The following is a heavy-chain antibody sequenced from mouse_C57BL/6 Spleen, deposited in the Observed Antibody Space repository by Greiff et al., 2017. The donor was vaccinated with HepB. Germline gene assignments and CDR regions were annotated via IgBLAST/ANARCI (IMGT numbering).Heavy chain of an antibody. CDR3: ARCYYYGSSYSSLFDY. Sequence: QVQLQQSDAELVKPGASVKISCKVSGYTFTDHTIHWVKQRPEQGLEWIGYIYPRDGSTKYNEKFKGKATLTADKSSSTAYMQLNSLTSEDSAVYFCARCYYYGSSYSSLFDYWGQGTTLTVSS. CDR2: IYPRDGST. D-gene: IGHD1-1*01. V-gene: IGHV1-78*01. CDR1: GYTFTDHT. J-gene: IGHJ2*01.